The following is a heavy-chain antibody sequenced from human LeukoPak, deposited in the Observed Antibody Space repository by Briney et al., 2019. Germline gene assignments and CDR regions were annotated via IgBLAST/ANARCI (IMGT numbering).Heavy chain of an antibody. Sequence: GGSLRLSCAASEFTVSSNYMSWVRQAPGKGLEWVSVIYSGGSTYYADSVKGRFTISRDNSKNTLYLQMNSLRAEDTAVYYCARGESTFDYWGQGTLVTVSS. D-gene: IGHD3-16*01. CDR1: EFTVSSNY. V-gene: IGHV3-66*01. CDR3: ARGESTFDY. CDR2: IYSGGST. J-gene: IGHJ4*02.